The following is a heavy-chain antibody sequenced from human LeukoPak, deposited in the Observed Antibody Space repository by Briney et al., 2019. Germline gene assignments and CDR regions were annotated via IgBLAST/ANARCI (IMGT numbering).Heavy chain of an antibody. Sequence: PGGSLRLSCAASGFTFSSYSMHWVRQAPGKGLEWVSFIHYDGSNKYYADSVKGRFTISRDNSKNTLYLQMNSLRAEDTAMYYCANDPYCSSANCHYTLDYWGQGTLVTVSS. J-gene: IGHJ4*02. D-gene: IGHD2-2*01. CDR1: GFTFSSYS. V-gene: IGHV3-30*02. CDR3: ANDPYCSSANCHYTLDY. CDR2: IHYDGSNK.